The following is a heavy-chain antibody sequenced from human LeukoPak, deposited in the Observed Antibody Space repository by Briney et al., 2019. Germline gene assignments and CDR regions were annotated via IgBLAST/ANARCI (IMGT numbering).Heavy chain of an antibody. V-gene: IGHV3-66*01. CDR1: GFAVSSNY. J-gene: IGHJ4*02. Sequence: GGSLRLSCVASGFAVSSNYMSWVRQAPGRGLECVSVIYTDGSTYYTDSVKGRFTISRDNSKNTLYLQMNSLRAEDTAVYYCAKDTGFKYSQTVDYWGQGTLVTVSS. CDR2: IYTDGST. CDR3: AKDTGFKYSQTVDY. D-gene: IGHD5-18*01.